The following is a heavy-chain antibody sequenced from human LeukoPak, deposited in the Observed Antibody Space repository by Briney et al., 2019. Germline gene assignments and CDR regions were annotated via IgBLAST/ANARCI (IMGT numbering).Heavy chain of an antibody. Sequence: GGSLRLSCAASGLTLSPYWMHWVRQAPGKGLVWVSHIGTDGTVTTYADSVKGRFTISRDNAKNSLYLQMNSLRADDTAVYYCARDSPGFTIFGVVIPTPWGQGTLVTVSS. CDR1: GLTLSPYW. CDR2: IGTDGTVT. J-gene: IGHJ5*02. CDR3: ARDSPGFTIFGVVIPTP. D-gene: IGHD3-3*01. V-gene: IGHV3-74*01.